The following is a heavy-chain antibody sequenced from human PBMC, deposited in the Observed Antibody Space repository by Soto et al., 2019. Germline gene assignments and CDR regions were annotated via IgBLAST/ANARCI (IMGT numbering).Heavy chain of an antibody. CDR1: GFSLSNSGVG. Sequence: SGPTLVNPTQTLTVTFTFSGFSLSNSGVGVAWIRQPPGKALEWLALIYGDNDKRYSPSLKTRLTITKDTSKNQVVLTMTNMDPVDTATYYCAHCTLHDYGDYDPGTPHVFDSWGQGTLVTVSS. CDR2: IYGDNDK. CDR3: AHCTLHDYGDYDPGTPHVFDS. J-gene: IGHJ4*02. D-gene: IGHD4-17*01. V-gene: IGHV2-5*02.